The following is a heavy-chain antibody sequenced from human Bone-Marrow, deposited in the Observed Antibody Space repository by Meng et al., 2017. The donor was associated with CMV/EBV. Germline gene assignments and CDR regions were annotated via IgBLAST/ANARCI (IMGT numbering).Heavy chain of an antibody. Sequence: GESLKISCAASGFPFVGYWMSWVRQAPGGGLEWVANINYYGTSTYYLDSVKGRFTISRDNAENSLYLQMNSLRAEDTAVYYCAREELDPFYYYYGMDVWGQGTTVTVSS. CDR2: INYYGTST. CDR1: GFPFVGYW. D-gene: IGHD1-26*01. CDR3: AREELDPFYYYYGMDV. V-gene: IGHV3-7*01. J-gene: IGHJ6*02.